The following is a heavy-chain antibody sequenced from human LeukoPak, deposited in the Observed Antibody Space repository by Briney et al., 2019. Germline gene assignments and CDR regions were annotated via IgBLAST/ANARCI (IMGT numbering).Heavy chain of an antibody. CDR3: ARDSADTAMAENYYYYYGMDV. D-gene: IGHD5-18*01. CDR1: GGSISSGDYY. J-gene: IGHJ6*02. Sequence: SETLSLTCTVSGGSISSGDYYWSWIRQPPGKGLEWIGYIYYSGSTYYNPSLKSRVTISVDTSKNQFSLKLSSVTAADTAVYYCARDSADTAMAENYYYYYGMDVWGQGTTVTVSS. CDR2: IYYSGST. V-gene: IGHV4-30-4*01.